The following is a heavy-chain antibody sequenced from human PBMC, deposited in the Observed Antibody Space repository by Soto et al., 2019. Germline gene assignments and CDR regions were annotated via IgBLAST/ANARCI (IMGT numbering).Heavy chain of an antibody. CDR1: GGSISSYY. J-gene: IGHJ4*02. Sequence: QVQLQESGPGLVKPSETLSLTCTVSGGSISSYYWSWIRQPPGKGLEWIGYIYYSGSTNYNPSLKSRVTISVDTSKNQFSLKLSSVTAAVTAVYYCARSFGYYGSGAAFDYWGQGTLVTVSS. CDR3: ARSFGYYGSGAAFDY. CDR2: IYYSGST. D-gene: IGHD3-10*01. V-gene: IGHV4-59*01.